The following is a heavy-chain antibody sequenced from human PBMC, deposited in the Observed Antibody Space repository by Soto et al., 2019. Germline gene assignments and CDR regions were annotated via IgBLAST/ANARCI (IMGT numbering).Heavy chain of an antibody. J-gene: IGHJ4*02. V-gene: IGHV3-30*18. CDR2: ISYDGSNK. Sequence: QVQLVESGGGVVQPGRSLRLSCAASGFTFSSYGMHWVRQAPGKGLEWVAVISYDGSNKNYADSLKGRFTISRDNSKNPLYLEMNSLRAEDTAVYYCAKGGGELSCFDYWGQGTLVTVSS. CDR1: GFTFSSYG. CDR3: AKGGGELSCFDY. D-gene: IGHD3-16*02.